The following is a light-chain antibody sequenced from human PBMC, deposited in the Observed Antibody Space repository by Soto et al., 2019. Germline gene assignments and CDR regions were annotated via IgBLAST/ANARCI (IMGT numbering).Light chain of an antibody. CDR2: GAS. CDR1: QSVSSSY. CDR3: QQRSNWLWT. J-gene: IGKJ1*01. V-gene: IGKV3D-20*02. Sequence: EIVLRQYPGTLSLSPGEGATLSCRASQSVSSSYLAWYQQKPGQTPRLLIYGASNRATGIPARFSGSGSGTDFTLTISSLEPEDFAVYYCQQRSNWLWTFGQGTKVDI.